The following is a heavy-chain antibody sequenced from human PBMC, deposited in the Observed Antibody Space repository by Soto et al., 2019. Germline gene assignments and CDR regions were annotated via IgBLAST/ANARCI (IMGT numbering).Heavy chain of an antibody. J-gene: IGHJ3*02. D-gene: IGHD5-12*01. CDR2: ISGGGGST. CDR3: AKSPKMATISSDAFDI. V-gene: IGHV3-23*01. Sequence: GGSLRLSCAASGFTFSSYAMSWVRQAPGKGLEWVSAISGGGGSTYYADSVKGRFTISRDNSKNTLYLQMNSLRAEDTAVYYCAKSPKMATISSDAFDIWGQGTMVTVSS. CDR1: GFTFSSYA.